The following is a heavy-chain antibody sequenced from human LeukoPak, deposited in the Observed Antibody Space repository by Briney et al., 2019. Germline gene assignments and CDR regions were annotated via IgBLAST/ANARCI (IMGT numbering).Heavy chain of an antibody. J-gene: IGHJ4*02. D-gene: IGHD6-13*01. V-gene: IGHV3-9*01. CDR3: AKAQSSSWPDPDY. CDR1: GFTFDDYA. Sequence: GGSLRLSCAASGFTFDDYAMHWVRQAPGKGLEWVSGISWNSGSIGYADSVKGRFTISRDNAKNSLYLQMNSLRAEDTALYYCAKAQSSSWPDPDYWGQGTLVTVSS. CDR2: ISWNSGSI.